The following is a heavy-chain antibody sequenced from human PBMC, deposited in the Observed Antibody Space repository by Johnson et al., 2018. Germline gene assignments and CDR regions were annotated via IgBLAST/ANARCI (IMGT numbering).Heavy chain of an antibody. Sequence: QVQLQESGGGVVQPGKSLGLSCAASGFTFSTYAMHWVRQAPGKGLEWVALISYDGSNKYYADSVKGRFTISRDNSKNTLYLQMNSLRAEDTAVYSGARERVYDYYMDVWGKGTTVTVSS. V-gene: IGHV3-30-3*01. J-gene: IGHJ6*03. CDR2: ISYDGSNK. CDR1: GFTFSTYA. CDR3: ARERVYDYYMDV.